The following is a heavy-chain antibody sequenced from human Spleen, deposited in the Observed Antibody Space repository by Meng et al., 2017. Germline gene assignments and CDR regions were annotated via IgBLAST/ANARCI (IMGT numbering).Heavy chain of an antibody. CDR3: ARSYYYGSGIFLWVDY. V-gene: IGHV1-69*13. D-gene: IGHD3-10*01. J-gene: IGHJ4*02. Sequence: SVKVSCKASGGTFSSYAISWVRQAPGQGLEWMGGIIPIFGTANYAQKFQGRVTITADESTSTAYMELSSLRSEDTAVYYCARSYYYGSGIFLWVDYWGQGTLVTVSS. CDR2: IIPIFGTA. CDR1: GGTFSSYA.